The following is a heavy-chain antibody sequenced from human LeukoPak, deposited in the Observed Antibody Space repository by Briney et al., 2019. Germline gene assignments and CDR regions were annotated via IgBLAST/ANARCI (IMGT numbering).Heavy chain of an antibody. V-gene: IGHV3-11*06. CDR1: GFTFSDYY. D-gene: IGHD2-2*01. CDR3: AREVEYCSSTSCYYGMDV. J-gene: IGHJ6*02. CDR2: ISSSSSYT. Sequence: GGSLRLSCAASGFTFSDYYMSWIRQAPGKGLEWVSSISSSSSYTNYADSVKGRFTISRDNAKNSLYLQMNSLRAEDTAVYYCAREVEYCSSTSCYYGMDVWGQGTTVTVSS.